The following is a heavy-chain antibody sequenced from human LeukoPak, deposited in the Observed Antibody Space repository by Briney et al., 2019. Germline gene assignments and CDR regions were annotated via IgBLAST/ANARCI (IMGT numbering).Heavy chain of an antibody. CDR2: IYYSGST. CDR3: ASTDSSGYYFPFDY. CDR1: GGSISSGDYY. D-gene: IGHD3-22*01. Sequence: SQTLSLTCTVSGGSISSGDYYWSWIRQPPGKGLEWIGYIYYSGSTYYNPSLKSRVTISVDTSKNQFSLKLSSVTAADTAVYYCASTDSSGYYFPFDYWGQGTLVTVSS. V-gene: IGHV4-30-4*08. J-gene: IGHJ4*02.